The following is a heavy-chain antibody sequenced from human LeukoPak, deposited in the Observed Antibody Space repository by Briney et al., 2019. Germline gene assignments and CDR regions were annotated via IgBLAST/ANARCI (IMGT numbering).Heavy chain of an antibody. D-gene: IGHD6-13*01. V-gene: IGHV3-53*01. CDR3: ARGRGSWYGVYFNY. Sequence: GGSLRLSCAASGFTVSSNYMSWVRQAPGKGLEWVSVIYSGGSTYYADSVKGRFTISGDNSKNTLYLQMNSLRTEDTAVYYCARGRGSWYGVYFNYWGQGTLVTVSS. CDR1: GFTVSSNY. J-gene: IGHJ4*02. CDR2: IYSGGST.